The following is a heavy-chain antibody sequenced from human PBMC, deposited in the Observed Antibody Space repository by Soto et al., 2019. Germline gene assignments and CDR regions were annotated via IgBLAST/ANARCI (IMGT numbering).Heavy chain of an antibody. CDR3: AKDRDDYIWGSYRVFDY. D-gene: IGHD3-16*02. J-gene: IGHJ4*02. Sequence: EVQLLESGGGLVQPGGSLRLSCAASGFTFSSYAMSWVRQAPGKGLEWVSAISGSGGSTYYADSVKGRFTISRDNSKNTLYLQMNSLRAEDTAVYNCAKDRDDYIWGSYRVFDYWGQGTLVTVSS. CDR2: ISGSGGST. V-gene: IGHV3-23*01. CDR1: GFTFSSYA.